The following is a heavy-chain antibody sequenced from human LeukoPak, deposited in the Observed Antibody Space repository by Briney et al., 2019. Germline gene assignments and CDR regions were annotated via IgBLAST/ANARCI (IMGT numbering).Heavy chain of an antibody. CDR3: ARHQWVPAFDI. CDR2: VYKSGST. J-gene: IGHJ3*02. CDR1: GGSISSTSYY. D-gene: IGHD1-26*01. Sequence: ASETLSLTCIVSGGSISSTSYYWGWIRQPPGKGLEWIGSVYKSGSTYYNPSLKSRVTISIDTSKNQFSLKLSSVTAADTAVYYCARHQWVPAFDIWGQGTLVTVSS. V-gene: IGHV4-39*01.